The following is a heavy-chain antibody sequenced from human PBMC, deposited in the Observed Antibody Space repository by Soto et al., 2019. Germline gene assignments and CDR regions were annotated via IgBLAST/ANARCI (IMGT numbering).Heavy chain of an antibody. CDR1: GYTLTELS. V-gene: IGHV1-24*01. Sequence: ASVKVACKVSGYTLTELSMHWVRQAPGKGLEWMGGFDPEDGETIYAQKFQGRVTMTEDTSTDTAYMELSSLRSEDTAVYYCATGEYSSSSGDAFDIWGQGTMVTVSS. J-gene: IGHJ3*02. CDR2: FDPEDGET. CDR3: ATGEYSSSSGDAFDI. D-gene: IGHD6-6*01.